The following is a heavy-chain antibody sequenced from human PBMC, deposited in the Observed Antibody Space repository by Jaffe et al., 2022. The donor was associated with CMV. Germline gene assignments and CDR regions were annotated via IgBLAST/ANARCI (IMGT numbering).Heavy chain of an antibody. V-gene: IGHV3-53*01. J-gene: IGHJ1*01. CDR2: IYSGGST. Sequence: EVQLVESGGGLIQPGGSLRLSCAASGFTVSSNYMSWVRQAPGKGLEWVSVIYSGGSTYYADSVKGRFTISRDNSKNTLYLQMNSLRAEDTAVYYCATSQGYCSGGSCYSFEYFQHWGQGTLVTVSS. CDR3: ATSQGYCSGGSCYSFEYFQH. D-gene: IGHD2-15*01. CDR1: GFTVSSNY.